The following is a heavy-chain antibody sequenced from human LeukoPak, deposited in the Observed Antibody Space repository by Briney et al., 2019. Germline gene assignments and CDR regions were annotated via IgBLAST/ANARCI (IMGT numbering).Heavy chain of an antibody. CDR1: GFTFSSYS. CDR3: ARDGSPETYYYDSSAPDAFDI. J-gene: IGHJ3*02. CDR2: ISSSSSTI. V-gene: IGHV3-48*01. Sequence: PGRSLRLSCAASGFTFSSYSMNWVRQAPGKGLEWVSYISSSSSTIYYADSVKGRFTISRDNAKNSLYLQMNSLRAEDTAVYYCARDGSPETYYYDSSAPDAFDIWGQGTMVTVSS. D-gene: IGHD3-22*01.